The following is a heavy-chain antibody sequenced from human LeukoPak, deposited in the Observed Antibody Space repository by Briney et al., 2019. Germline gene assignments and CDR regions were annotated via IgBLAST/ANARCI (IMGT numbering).Heavy chain of an antibody. Sequence: PSETLSLTCAVSGYSISSGYYWGWIRQPPGKGLEWIGRIYTSGSTNYNPSLKSRVTISVDTSKNQFSLKLSSVTAADTAVYYCARGLRATKPEFDYWGQGTLVTVSS. D-gene: IGHD5-12*01. CDR2: IYTSGST. V-gene: IGHV4-38-2*01. J-gene: IGHJ4*02. CDR3: ARGLRATKPEFDY. CDR1: GYSISSGYY.